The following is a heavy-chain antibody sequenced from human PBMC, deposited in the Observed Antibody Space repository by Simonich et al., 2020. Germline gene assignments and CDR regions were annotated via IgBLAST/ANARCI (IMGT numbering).Heavy chain of an antibody. Sequence: QVQLQESGPGLVKPSETLSLTCTVSGGSISSYYWSWIRQPPGNGLEWIGYIYYSGGTNYNPSLKSRVTISVDTSKNQFSLKLSSVTAADTAVYYCARLPDYWGQGTLVTVSS. J-gene: IGHJ4*02. CDR1: GGSISSYY. CDR3: ARLPDY. V-gene: IGHV4-59*08. CDR2: IYYSGGT.